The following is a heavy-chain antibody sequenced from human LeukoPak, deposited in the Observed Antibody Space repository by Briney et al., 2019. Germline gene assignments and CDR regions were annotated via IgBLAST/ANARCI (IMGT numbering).Heavy chain of an antibody. Sequence: GGSLRLSCAASGFTFSSYRMNWVRQAPGKGLEWVSAISGSGGSTYYADSVKGRFTISRDNSKNTLYLQMNSLRAEDTAVYYCAKVPFRYDSSGPLDYWGQGTLVTVSS. D-gene: IGHD3-22*01. CDR3: AKVPFRYDSSGPLDY. CDR1: GFTFSSYR. V-gene: IGHV3-23*01. CDR2: ISGSGGST. J-gene: IGHJ4*02.